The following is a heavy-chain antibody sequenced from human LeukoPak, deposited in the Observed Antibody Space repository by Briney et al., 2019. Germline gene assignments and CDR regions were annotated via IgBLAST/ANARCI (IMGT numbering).Heavy chain of an antibody. D-gene: IGHD1-26*01. J-gene: IGHJ6*03. V-gene: IGHV3-21*01. CDR3: ARDPYSGSYGAYYYYYMDV. CDR2: ITSDSRYM. Sequence: GGSLRLSCAASRYTFCSYHVNWVRQATAWGLERVSSITSDSRYMYYADSVKGRFTISRDNAKNSLYLQMNSLRAEDAALYFCARDPYSGSYGAYYYYYMDVWGKGTTVTISS. CDR1: RYTFCSYH.